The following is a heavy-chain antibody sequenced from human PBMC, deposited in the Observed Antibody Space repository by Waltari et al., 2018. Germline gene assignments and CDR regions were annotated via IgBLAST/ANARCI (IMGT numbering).Heavy chain of an antibody. Sequence: QLHLQESGPGLVKPSETPSLTCSVSGGSITSNRHYWGWIRQPPGKGPEWTGTISYSGATYNNPSLKSRVTISVDTSKNQYSLKLTSVTAADTAVYYCATYIGASIGTAAFDVWGQGTMVTVSS. V-gene: IGHV4-39*05. CDR2: ISYSGAT. CDR1: GGSITSNRHY. CDR3: ATYIGASIGTAAFDV. D-gene: IGHD5-12*01. J-gene: IGHJ3*01.